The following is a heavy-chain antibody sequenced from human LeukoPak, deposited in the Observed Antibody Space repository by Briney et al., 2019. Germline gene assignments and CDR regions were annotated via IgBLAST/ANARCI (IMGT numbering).Heavy chain of an antibody. CDR2: INPNSGGT. J-gene: IGHJ4*02. D-gene: IGHD3-10*01. V-gene: IGHV1-2*02. Sequence: EASVKVSCKASGYTFTGYYMHWVRQAPGQGLEWMGWINPNSGGTNYAQMFQGRVTMTRDTSINTVDMDLSGLTSDDTAVFYCARGREIHGGSDTKLDDYWGQGTLVTVSS. CDR1: GYTFTGYY. CDR3: ARGREIHGGSDTKLDDY.